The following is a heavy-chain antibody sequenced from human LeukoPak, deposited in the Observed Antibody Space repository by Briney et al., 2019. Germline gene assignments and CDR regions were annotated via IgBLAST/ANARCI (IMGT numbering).Heavy chain of an antibody. J-gene: IGHJ4*02. Sequence: GGSLRLSCAASGFAFSSYAMTWVRQAPGKGLEWVSAISGSGIAVTTYYADSVRGRFTISRDNSKNTLFLQMNSLRAEDTALYYCAKALRSGITVAGTGDYWGQGTLVTVSS. D-gene: IGHD6-19*01. CDR2: ISGSGIAVTT. V-gene: IGHV3-23*01. CDR1: GFAFSSYA. CDR3: AKALRSGITVAGTGDY.